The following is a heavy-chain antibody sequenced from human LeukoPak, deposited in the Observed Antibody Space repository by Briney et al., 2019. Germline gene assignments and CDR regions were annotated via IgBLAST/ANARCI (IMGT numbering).Heavy chain of an antibody. D-gene: IGHD6-19*01. CDR2: IYYSGST. J-gene: IGHJ4*02. CDR1: GGSISSYY. Sequence: SETLSLTCTVSGGSISSYYWSWIRQPPGKGLEWIGYIYYSGSTNYNPSLKSRVTISVDTSKNQFSLKLSSVTAADTAVYYCARETGYSSGWYDYWGQGTLVTVSS. V-gene: IGHV4-59*12. CDR3: ARETGYSSGWYDY.